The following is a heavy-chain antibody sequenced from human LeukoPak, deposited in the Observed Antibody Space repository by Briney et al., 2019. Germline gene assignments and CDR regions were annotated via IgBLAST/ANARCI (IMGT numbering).Heavy chain of an antibody. J-gene: IGHJ5*02. CDR1: GFIFNNYG. D-gene: IGHD3-22*01. V-gene: IGHV3-23*01. CDR3: AKGGSGYFLDL. Sequence: GGSLRLSCAASGFIFNNYGLVWVRQAPGKGLEWVSAISNDGGGTTYADFVKGQFSISRDNSKNTLFLQMNSLRGEDTALYYCAKGGSGYFLDLWGQGTLVTVSS. CDR2: ISNDGGGT.